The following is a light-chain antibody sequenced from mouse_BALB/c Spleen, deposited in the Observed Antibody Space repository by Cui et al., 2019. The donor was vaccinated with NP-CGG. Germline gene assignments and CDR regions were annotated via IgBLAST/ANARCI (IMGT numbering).Light chain of an antibody. CDR2: GSN. V-gene: IGLV1*01. CDR1: IGAVTTSNY. Sequence: QAVVTQESALTTSPGETVTLTCRSSIGAVTTSNYANWVQEKPDHLFTGLIGGSNNRVPGGPARCSGSLIGDKAALTITGAQTDDEAIYFCALWYSNHWVFGGGTKLTVL. CDR3: ALWYSNHWV. J-gene: IGLJ1*01.